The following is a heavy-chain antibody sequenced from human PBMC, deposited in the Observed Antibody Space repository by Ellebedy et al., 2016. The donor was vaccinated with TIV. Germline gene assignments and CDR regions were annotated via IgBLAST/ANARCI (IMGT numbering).Heavy chain of an antibody. V-gene: IGHV4-31*03. CDR1: GGSISSGGYY. CDR3: ARAYSYGYWFDP. D-gene: IGHD5-18*01. CDR2: IYYSGST. J-gene: IGHJ5*02. Sequence: MPSETLSLTCTVSGGSISSGGYYWSWIRQHPGKGLEWIGYIYYSGSTYYNPSLKSRVTISVDTSNNQFSLKLSSVTAADTAVYYCARAYSYGYWFDPWGQGTLVTVSS.